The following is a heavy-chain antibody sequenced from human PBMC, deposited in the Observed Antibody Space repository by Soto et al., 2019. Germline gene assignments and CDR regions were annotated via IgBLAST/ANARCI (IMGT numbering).Heavy chain of an antibody. V-gene: IGHV1-3*01. J-gene: IGHJ4*02. Sequence: QVQLVQSGAEVKEPGASVKVSCKASGYTFTAYALHWVRQAPGHRLEWMGWINAGNGDTKYSQNFQDRVTITRDTSEKIVYMEMSSLMSEDTTVYFCARDVSSSIDCWGQGTLVTVSS. D-gene: IGHD6-6*01. CDR2: INAGNGDT. CDR1: GYTFTAYA. CDR3: ARDVSSSIDC.